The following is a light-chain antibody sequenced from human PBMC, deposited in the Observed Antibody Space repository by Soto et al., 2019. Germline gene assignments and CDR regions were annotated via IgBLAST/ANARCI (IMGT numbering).Light chain of an antibody. CDR3: LQDYNYQWT. Sequence: AIQMTQSPSSLSASVGDRVTITCRASQAIRNDLGWFQQKPGKAPKLLIYAASSLQSGVPSRFSGSGSGTDFTLTISSLQPEDFATYYCLQDYNYQWTFGQGTKVDIK. V-gene: IGKV1-6*01. CDR1: QAIRND. J-gene: IGKJ1*01. CDR2: AAS.